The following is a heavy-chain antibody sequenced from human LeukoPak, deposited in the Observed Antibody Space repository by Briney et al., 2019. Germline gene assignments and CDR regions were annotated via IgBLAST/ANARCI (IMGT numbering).Heavy chain of an antibody. CDR3: VKHVGSRWSNNRFDP. V-gene: IGHV3-23*01. CDR1: GFTFDSYA. J-gene: IGHJ5*02. Sequence: GGSLRLSCAASGFTFDSYAMSWVRQAPGKGLEWASAVSRFGGTTYYADSAKGRFTISRDNSNNTEYLQVNSLRVGDTALYYCVKHVGSRWSNNRFDPWGQGTLVTVS. CDR2: VSRFGGTT. D-gene: IGHD6-13*01.